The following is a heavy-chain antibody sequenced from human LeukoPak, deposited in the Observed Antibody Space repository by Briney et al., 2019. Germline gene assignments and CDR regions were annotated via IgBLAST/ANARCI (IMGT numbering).Heavy chain of an antibody. CDR1: GGSISSSSYY. CDR3: ARRAIEPFIAVAGVFDY. V-gene: IGHV4-39*01. D-gene: IGHD6-19*01. Sequence: SETLSLXCTVSGGSISSSSYYWGWIRQPPGKGLEWIGSIYYSGSTYYNPSLKSRVTISVDTSKNQFSLKLSSVTAADTAVYYCARRAIEPFIAVAGVFDYWGQGTLVTVSS. J-gene: IGHJ4*02. CDR2: IYYSGST.